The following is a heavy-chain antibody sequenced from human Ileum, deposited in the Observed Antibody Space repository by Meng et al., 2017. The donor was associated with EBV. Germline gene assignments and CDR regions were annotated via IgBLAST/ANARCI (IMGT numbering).Heavy chain of an antibody. D-gene: IGHD6-19*01. Sequence: QLQHVGPGLMKPSETMPLTCSCPGGSVSSRGNFWSWIRQHPGKGLESNGYIYNSGSTNYHPSLKSRISISVDTSKNQFSLKLSSVTAADTAVYYCARDGYSSGSDWGQGALVTVSS. CDR1: GGSVSSRGNF. V-gene: IGHV4-61*08. J-gene: IGHJ4*02. CDR2: IYNSGST. CDR3: ARDGYSSGSD.